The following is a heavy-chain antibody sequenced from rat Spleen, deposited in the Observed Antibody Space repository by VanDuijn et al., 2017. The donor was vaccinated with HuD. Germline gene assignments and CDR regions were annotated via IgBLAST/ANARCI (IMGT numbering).Heavy chain of an antibody. CDR1: GFTFSDYA. V-gene: IGHV5-17*01. CDR2: ITYDGSST. J-gene: IGHJ1*01. D-gene: IGHD1-12*02. Sequence: EVQLVESGGGLVQPGRSLKLSCAASGFTFSDYAMAWVRQAPKKGLEWVATITYDGSSTYYRDSVKGRFTISRHNAKTTQYLQRDSLRSEDTATYYCARRHYDGAYGYFDFWGPGTMVTVSS. CDR3: ARRHYDGAYGYFDF.